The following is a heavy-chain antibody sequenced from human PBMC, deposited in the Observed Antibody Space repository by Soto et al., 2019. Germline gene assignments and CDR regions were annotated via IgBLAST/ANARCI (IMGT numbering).Heavy chain of an antibody. J-gene: IGHJ4*02. V-gene: IGHV4-4*02. CDR2: IYHSGIT. Sequence: PSETLSLTCAVSGGSISSRNWWRWVRQPPGKGLEWIGEIYHSGITNYNPSLKSRVTISVDKSNNQFSLKLSSVTAADTAVYYCARANYFESSGPFDYWGPGTLVTVSS. CDR3: ARANYFESSGPFDY. D-gene: IGHD3-22*01. CDR1: GGSISSRNW.